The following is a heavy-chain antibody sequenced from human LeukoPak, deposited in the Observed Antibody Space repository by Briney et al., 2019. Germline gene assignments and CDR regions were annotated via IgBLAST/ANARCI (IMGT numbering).Heavy chain of an antibody. V-gene: IGHV1-18*01. D-gene: IGHD3-22*01. J-gene: IGHJ4*02. CDR3: ARGLTTGHDWVANDY. CDR2: ISAYNGNT. CDR1: GYTFTSYT. Sequence: ASVKVSCKASGYTFTSYTISWVRQAPGQGLEWMGWISAYNGNTNYAQNLQGRVTLTTDPSTSTAYMELRSLRSDDSAVYYCARGLTTGHDWVANDYWGQGTLVTVSS.